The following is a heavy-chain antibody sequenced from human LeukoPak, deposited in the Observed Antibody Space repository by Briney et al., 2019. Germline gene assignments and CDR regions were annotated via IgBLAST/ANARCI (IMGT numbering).Heavy chain of an antibody. CDR2: IYTSGST. CDR1: GGSISSYY. J-gene: IGHJ5*02. CDR3: ARGSQQLVHGWFDP. V-gene: IGHV4-4*07. D-gene: IGHD6-13*01. Sequence: SETLSLTCTVSGGSISSYYWSWIRQPAGKGLEWIGRIYTSGSTNYNPSLKSRVPMSVDTSKNQFSLKLSSVTAADTAVYYCARGSQQLVHGWFDPWGQGTLVTVSS.